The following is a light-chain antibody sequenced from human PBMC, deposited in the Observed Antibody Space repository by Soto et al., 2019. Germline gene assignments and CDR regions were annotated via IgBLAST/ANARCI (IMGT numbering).Light chain of an antibody. CDR3: QQYKNGWT. CDR2: GAS. V-gene: IGKV3-15*01. J-gene: IGKJ1*01. Sequence: EIVMTQSPGTLSVSPGERATLSCMASQSVRSNLAWYQQKPGQAPRLLIYGASTRATGIPAGLSGSGSGTEFTLTISSLQPEDFAIYYCQQYKNGWTFGQGTKVDIK. CDR1: QSVRSN.